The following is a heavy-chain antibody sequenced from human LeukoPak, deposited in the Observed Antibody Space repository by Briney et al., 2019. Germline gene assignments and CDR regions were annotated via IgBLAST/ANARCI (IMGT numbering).Heavy chain of an antibody. Sequence: PSETLSLTCTVSGGSISSYYWSWIRQPPGKGLEWIGYIYYSGSTNYNPSLKSRVTISVDTSKNQFSLKLSSVTAADTAVYYCARSYSQDHFDYWGQGTLVTVSS. CDR2: IYYSGST. CDR1: GGSISSYY. V-gene: IGHV4-59*01. CDR3: ARSYSQDHFDY. D-gene: IGHD1-26*01. J-gene: IGHJ4*02.